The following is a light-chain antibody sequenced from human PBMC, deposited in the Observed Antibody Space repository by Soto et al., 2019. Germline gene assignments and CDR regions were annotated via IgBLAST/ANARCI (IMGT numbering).Light chain of an antibody. V-gene: IGLV2-14*03. J-gene: IGLJ1*01. CDR1: SSDVGGYDY. CDR3: SSYKSSSLYV. CDR2: DVS. Sequence: QSVLTQPASVSVSPGQSITISCTGTSSDVGGYDYVSWYQHHPGKAPKLMIYDVSNRPSGVSNRFSGSKSGNTASLTISGLQAEDEADYYCSSYKSSSLYVFGTGTKVTVL.